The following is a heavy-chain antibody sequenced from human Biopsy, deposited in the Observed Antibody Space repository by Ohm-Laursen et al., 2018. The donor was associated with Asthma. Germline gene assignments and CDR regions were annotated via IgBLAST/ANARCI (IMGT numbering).Heavy chain of an antibody. Sequence: SQTLSLTWPVAGGSISSGGYYWSWIRQHPGKGLEWIGYVYHSGTSYYNPSLKSRVTISVDTSKNQFSLNLNSVTAADTAVYFCARVAYYNARRGYYYLFDYWGQGTLVAVSS. CDR1: GGSISSGGYY. D-gene: IGHD3-22*01. CDR2: VYHSGTS. CDR3: ARVAYYNARRGYYYLFDY. V-gene: IGHV4-31*02. J-gene: IGHJ4*02.